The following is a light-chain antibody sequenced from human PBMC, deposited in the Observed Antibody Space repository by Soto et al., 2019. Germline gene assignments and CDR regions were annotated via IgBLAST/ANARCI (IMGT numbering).Light chain of an antibody. CDR3: QQRKSYPIT. V-gene: IGKV1-9*01. CDR2: AAS. J-gene: IGKJ5*01. CDR1: QDINTY. Sequence: DIQLTQSPSFLSASVGDRVTITCRASQDINTYLAWYQQKPGKAPKLLIFAASTLQNGVPSRFSGSGSGTELTVTITSLQPEDFATYYCQQRKSYPITFCQGTRLEIK.